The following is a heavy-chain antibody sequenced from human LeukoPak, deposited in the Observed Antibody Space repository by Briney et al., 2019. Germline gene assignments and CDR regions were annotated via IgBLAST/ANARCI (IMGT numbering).Heavy chain of an antibody. Sequence: SETLSLTCAVSGYSISSGYYWGWIRQPPGKGLEWIGSIYHSGSTYCNPSLKSRVTISVDTSKNQFSLKLSSVTAADTAVYYCARQRIAVAGRFDPWGQGTLVTVSS. D-gene: IGHD6-19*01. J-gene: IGHJ5*02. CDR2: IYHSGST. V-gene: IGHV4-38-2*01. CDR3: ARQRIAVAGRFDP. CDR1: GYSISSGYY.